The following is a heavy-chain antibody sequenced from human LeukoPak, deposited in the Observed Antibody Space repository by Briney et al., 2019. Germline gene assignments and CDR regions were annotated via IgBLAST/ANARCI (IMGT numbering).Heavy chain of an antibody. CDR3: ARLGARQMLEY. J-gene: IGHJ4*02. CDR1: EFTFSSYW. D-gene: IGHD4-17*01. CDR2: IKQDGGQI. V-gene: IGHV3-7*01. Sequence: GGSLRLSCAASEFTFSSYWMSWVRQAPGKGLEWMANIKQDGGQIYYLDSVKGRFTVSRDNAKNSLYLQMNSLRAEDTAVYYCARLGARQMLEYWGQGTLVTVSS.